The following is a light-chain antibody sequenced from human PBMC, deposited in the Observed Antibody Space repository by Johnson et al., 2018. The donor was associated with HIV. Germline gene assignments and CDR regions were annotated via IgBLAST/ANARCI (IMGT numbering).Light chain of an antibody. CDR2: DNN. CDR1: SSNIGNNY. CDR3: GTWDSSLSAGV. J-gene: IGLJ1*01. V-gene: IGLV1-51*01. Sequence: QSVLTQPPSVSAAPGQKVTISCSGSSSNIGNNYVSWYQQLPGTAPKLLIYDNNKRPSGIPDRFSGSKSGTSATPGITRLQTGDEADYYCGTWDSSLSAGVFGTGTKVTVL.